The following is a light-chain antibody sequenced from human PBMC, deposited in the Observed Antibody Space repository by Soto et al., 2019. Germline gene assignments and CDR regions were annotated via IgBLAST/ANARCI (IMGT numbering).Light chain of an antibody. CDR3: NQRSKWPLT. Sequence: EIVLTQSPATLSLSPGERATLSCRASQSVRTYLAWYQQKPGQAPRLLIYDASNRATDIPDRFSGSGSGTDFTLTISSIYPEDFAVYYCNQRSKWPLTFGGGTKVEIK. CDR2: DAS. J-gene: IGKJ4*01. CDR1: QSVRTY. V-gene: IGKV3-11*01.